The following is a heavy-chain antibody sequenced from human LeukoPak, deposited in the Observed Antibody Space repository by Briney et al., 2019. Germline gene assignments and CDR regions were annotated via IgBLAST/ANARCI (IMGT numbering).Heavy chain of an antibody. CDR2: ISYDGSNK. D-gene: IGHD6-6*01. CDR1: GFTFSSYA. CDR3: ARAGIADRQGAFDI. V-gene: IGHV3-30-3*01. J-gene: IGHJ3*02. Sequence: GGSLRLSCATSGFTFSSYAMHWVRQAPGKGLEWVAVISYDGSNKYYADSVKGRFTISRDNSKNTLYLQMNSLRAEDTAVYYCARAGIADRQGAFDIWGQGTMVTVSS.